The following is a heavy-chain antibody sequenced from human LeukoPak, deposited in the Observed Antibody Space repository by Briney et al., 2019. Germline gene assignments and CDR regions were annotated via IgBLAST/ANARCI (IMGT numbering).Heavy chain of an antibody. CDR3: ARKTGGSLDI. CDR2: IGSSSCTI. J-gene: IGHJ3*02. CDR1: GFTFRSYS. D-gene: IGHD7-27*01. V-gene: IGHV3-48*01. Sequence: GGSLRLSCAASGFTFRSYSMNGVRQAPGKGLEWVSYIGSSSCTIYYADSVRGRFTISRDNAKNSLYQQLKSLGSEDTAVYYCARKTGGSLDIWGQGTMVTVSS.